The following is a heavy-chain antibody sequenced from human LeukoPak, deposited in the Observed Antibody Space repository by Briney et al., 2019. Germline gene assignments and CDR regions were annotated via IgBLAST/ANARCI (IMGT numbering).Heavy chain of an antibody. CDR1: GFTFSSYG. Sequence: GGSLRLSCAASGFTFSSYGMHWVRQAPGKGLEWVAVIWYDGSNEYYADSVKGRFTISRDNSKNTLYLQMNSLRAEDTAVYYCARDPRSYCGGDCPLGYWGQGTLVTVSS. CDR2: IWYDGSNE. J-gene: IGHJ4*02. CDR3: ARDPRSYCGGDCPLGY. D-gene: IGHD2-21*02. V-gene: IGHV3-33*01.